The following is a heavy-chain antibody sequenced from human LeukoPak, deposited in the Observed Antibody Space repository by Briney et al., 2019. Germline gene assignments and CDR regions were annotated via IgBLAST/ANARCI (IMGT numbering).Heavy chain of an antibody. CDR1: GGSISSYH. CDR2: IFYTGST. CDR3: ARDNSSGWYIPNFDY. D-gene: IGHD6-19*01. Sequence: SETLSLTCTVSGGSISSYHWSWIRQPPGEGLEWIGYIFYTGSTNYNPPLKSRVTISVDTSKNQFSLKLSSVTAADTAVYYCARDNSSGWYIPNFDYWGQGTLVTVSS. V-gene: IGHV4-59*12. J-gene: IGHJ4*02.